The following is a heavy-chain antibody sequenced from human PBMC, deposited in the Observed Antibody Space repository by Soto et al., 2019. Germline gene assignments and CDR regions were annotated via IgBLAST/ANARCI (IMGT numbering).Heavy chain of an antibody. V-gene: IGHV3-49*04. D-gene: IGHD1-26*01. CDR3: TRERGSGSYS. CDR2: IRSKAYGGTT. Sequence: GGSLRLSCTASGFTFGDYAISWVRQAPGKGLERVGFIRSKAYGGTTEYAASVKGRFTISRDDSKSIAYLQMNSLKTEDTAVYYCTRERGSGSYSWGQGTLVTVS. CDR1: GFTFGDYA. J-gene: IGHJ4*02.